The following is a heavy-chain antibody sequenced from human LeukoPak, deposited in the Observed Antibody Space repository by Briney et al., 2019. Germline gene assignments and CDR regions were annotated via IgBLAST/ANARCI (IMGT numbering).Heavy chain of an antibody. Sequence: GASVKVSCKASGYTFTGYYMHWVRQAPGQGLEWMGWINPNSGGTNYAQKFQGRVTMTRDTSISTAYMELSRLRSDDTAVYYCARGRGCSSTSCYEWFDPWGQGTLVTVSS. CDR3: ARGRGCSSTSCYEWFDP. CDR1: GYTFTGYY. J-gene: IGHJ5*02. CDR2: INPNSGGT. V-gene: IGHV1-2*02. D-gene: IGHD2-2*01.